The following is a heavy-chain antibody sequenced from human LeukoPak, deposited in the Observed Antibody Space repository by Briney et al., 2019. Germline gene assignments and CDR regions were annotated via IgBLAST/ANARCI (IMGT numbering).Heavy chain of an antibody. V-gene: IGHV1-24*01. CDR2: LDRSDGEI. J-gene: IGHJ5*02. D-gene: IGHD5-18*01. CDR1: GYRLTQLS. CDR3: ATASRPGGFYYSYMDL. Sequence: ASVKVSCKVSGYRLTQLSMHWVRQAPGKGLEWMGGLDRSDGEIKYGQRFQGSVSMTEDTSTDTAYMELSRLTSEDTAIYYCATASRPGGFYYSYMDLWGQGTLVTVSS.